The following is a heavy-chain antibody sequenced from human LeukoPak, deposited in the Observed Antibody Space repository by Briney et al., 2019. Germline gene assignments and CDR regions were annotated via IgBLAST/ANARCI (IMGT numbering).Heavy chain of an antibody. D-gene: IGHD3-9*01. CDR2: ISRSDYTI. CDR1: GFTFSTYS. Sequence: GGSLRLSCAASGFTFSTYSMNWVRQAPGQGLEWVSFISRSDYTIYYADSVKGRFTISRDNAKNSLYLQMNSLRAEDTAVYYCARILGLAHDYWGQGTLVTVSS. J-gene: IGHJ4*02. CDR3: ARILGLAHDY. V-gene: IGHV3-48*04.